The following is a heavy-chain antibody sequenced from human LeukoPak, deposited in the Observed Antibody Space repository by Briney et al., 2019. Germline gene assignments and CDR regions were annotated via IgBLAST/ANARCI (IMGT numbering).Heavy chain of an antibody. V-gene: IGHV3-7*01. CDR1: GFTFSSYW. J-gene: IGHJ4*02. CDR3: ARSRIAVAGITYYFDY. D-gene: IGHD6-19*01. CDR2: IKQDGSEK. Sequence: GGSLRLSYAASGFTFSSYWMSWVRQAPGKGLEWVANIKQDGSEKYYVDSAKGRFTISRDNAKNSLYLQMNSLRAEDTAVYYCARSRIAVAGITYYFDYWGQGTLVTVSS.